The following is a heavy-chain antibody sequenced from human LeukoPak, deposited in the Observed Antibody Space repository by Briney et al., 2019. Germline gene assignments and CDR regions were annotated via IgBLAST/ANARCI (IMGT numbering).Heavy chain of an antibody. D-gene: IGHD3-10*01. J-gene: IGHJ6*02. V-gene: IGHV3-30*04. CDR1: GSTFNSHA. CDR2: ISFDGSNK. Sequence: GGSLRLSCAASGSTFNSHAVHWVRQAPGKGLEWVAVISFDGSNKYSADSVRGRFTISRDNSKKTLFLQMNSLRVEDTAVYYCARDPRSGRRFGDPMGMDVWGQGTTVTVSS. CDR3: ARDPRSGRRFGDPMGMDV.